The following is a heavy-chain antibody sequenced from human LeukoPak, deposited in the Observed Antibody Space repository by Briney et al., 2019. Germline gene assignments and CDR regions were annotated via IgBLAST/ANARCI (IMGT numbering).Heavy chain of an antibody. CDR3: AKARSYYDSSGYYYFDRDYFDY. V-gene: IGHV3-30*18. Sequence: GRSLRLSCAASGFTFSSYGMHWVRQAPGKGLEWVAVISYDGSNKYYADSVKGRFTISRDNSKNTLYLQMNSLRAEDTAVYYCAKARSYYDSSGYYYFDRDYFDYWGQGTLVTVSS. J-gene: IGHJ4*02. CDR2: ISYDGSNK. D-gene: IGHD3-22*01. CDR1: GFTFSSYG.